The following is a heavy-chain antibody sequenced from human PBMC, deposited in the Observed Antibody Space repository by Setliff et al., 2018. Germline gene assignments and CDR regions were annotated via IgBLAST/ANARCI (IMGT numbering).Heavy chain of an antibody. D-gene: IGHD6-19*01. Sequence: SETLSLTCTVSGGSISSSSYYWGWIRQPPGKGLEWIGSIYYSGSTYYNPSLKSRVTISVDTSKNQFSLRLSSVTAADTAVYYCARHLYSSGWYFDYWGQGTLVTISS. CDR2: IYYSGST. CDR1: GGSISSSSYY. V-gene: IGHV4-39*01. CDR3: ARHLYSSGWYFDY. J-gene: IGHJ4*02.